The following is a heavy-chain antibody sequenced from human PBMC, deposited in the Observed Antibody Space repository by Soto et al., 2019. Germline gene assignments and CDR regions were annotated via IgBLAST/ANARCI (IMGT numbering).Heavy chain of an antibody. J-gene: IGHJ4*02. CDR1: GFSFNDFG. Sequence: GGSLRLSCAASGFSFNDFGVHWVRQAPGKGLEWVAVIWYGGKKTNYVDSVKGRFIISRDISKNMVYLHMNSLRDENTAVYYCAREKAPPYFDSWGQGTLVTVSS. CDR2: IWYGGKKT. V-gene: IGHV3-33*01. CDR3: AREKAPPYFDS.